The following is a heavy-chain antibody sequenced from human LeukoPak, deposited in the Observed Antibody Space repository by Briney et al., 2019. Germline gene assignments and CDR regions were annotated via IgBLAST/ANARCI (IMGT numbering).Heavy chain of an antibody. CDR1: GYSFTSYW. CDR2: IYPGDSDT. Sequence: GESLKISCKGSGYSFTSYWIGWVRQMPGKGLEWMGVIYPGDSDTRYRPSFQGHVTISADKSISAAYLQWSSLKASDTAMYFCARRRDGYNFAFDIWGQGTMVTVSS. V-gene: IGHV5-51*01. J-gene: IGHJ3*02. D-gene: IGHD5-24*01. CDR3: ARRRDGYNFAFDI.